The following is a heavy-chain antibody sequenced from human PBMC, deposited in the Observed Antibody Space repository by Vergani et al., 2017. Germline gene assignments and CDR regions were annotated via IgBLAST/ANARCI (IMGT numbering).Heavy chain of an antibody. J-gene: IGHJ5*02. V-gene: IGHV4-38-2*02. D-gene: IGHD2-2*01. CDR2: IYTSGST. CDR3: ARSVPAGWFDP. CDR1: GYSISSGYF. Sequence: QLQLQESGPGLVKPSETLSLICSVSGYSISSGYFWGWIRQSPGKGLEWLGRIYTSGSTNYNPSLKSRVTMSVDTSKNQFSLKLSSVTAADTAVYYCARSVPAGWFDPWGQGTLVTVSS.